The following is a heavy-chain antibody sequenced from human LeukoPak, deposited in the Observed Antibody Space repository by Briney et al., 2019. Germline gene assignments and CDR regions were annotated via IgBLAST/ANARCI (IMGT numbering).Heavy chain of an antibody. Sequence: PSETLSLTCTVSGYSITSSYYWGWIRQPPGKGLEWIGTIYHSGNTYYNPSLQSRVTISLDTSKNQFSLNLSSVTAADTAIYYCARGMGAPSNWFDPWGQGALVTVSS. J-gene: IGHJ5*02. CDR2: IYHSGNT. D-gene: IGHD1-26*01. CDR3: ARGMGAPSNWFDP. CDR1: GYSITSSYY. V-gene: IGHV4-38-2*02.